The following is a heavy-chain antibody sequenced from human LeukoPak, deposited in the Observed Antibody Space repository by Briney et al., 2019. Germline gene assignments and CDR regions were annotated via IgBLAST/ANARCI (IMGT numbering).Heavy chain of an antibody. CDR3: AKSEVGAISWVH. Sequence: GASVKVACKASGYTFTNYYMHWVRQAPGQGLEWMGIINPSGGSTRYAQKFQGSVSMTRDTPTSTVSMELSSLRSGDTSVYYWAKSEVGAISWVHWGQGTLVIVSS. V-gene: IGHV1-46*01. CDR1: GYTFTNYY. D-gene: IGHD1-26*01. CDR2: INPSGGST. J-gene: IGHJ4*02.